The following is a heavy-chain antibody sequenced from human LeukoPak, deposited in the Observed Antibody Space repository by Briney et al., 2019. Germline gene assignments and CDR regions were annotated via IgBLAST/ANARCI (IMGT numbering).Heavy chain of an antibody. Sequence: SQTLSLTCTVSGGSISSGGYYWSWLRQHPGKGLEWIGYIYYSGCTYYNPSLKGRVTISVDTSKNQFSLKLSSVTAADTAVYYCARVRKTIIVANAFDIWGQGTMVTVSS. D-gene: IGHD5-12*01. J-gene: IGHJ3*02. CDR2: IYYSGCT. CDR1: GGSISSGGYY. CDR3: ARVRKTIIVANAFDI. V-gene: IGHV4-31*03.